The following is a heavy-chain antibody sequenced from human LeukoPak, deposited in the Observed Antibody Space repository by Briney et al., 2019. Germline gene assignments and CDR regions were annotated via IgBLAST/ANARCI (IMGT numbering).Heavy chain of an antibody. CDR3: ASEINWGSGAFDV. CDR2: INEDGSEK. V-gene: IGHV3-7*01. J-gene: IGHJ3*01. CDR1: GFTFNECG. Sequence: PGGSLRLSCAASGFTFNECGMSWVRQLPGKGLEWVANINEDGSEKHYVDSMKGRFTISRDNAKNSLYLQMNSLSAEDKAVYYCASEINWGSGAFDVWGQGTMVTVSS. D-gene: IGHD7-27*01.